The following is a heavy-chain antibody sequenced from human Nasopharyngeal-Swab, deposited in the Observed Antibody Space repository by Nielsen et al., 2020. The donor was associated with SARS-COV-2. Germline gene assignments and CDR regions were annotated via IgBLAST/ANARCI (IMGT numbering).Heavy chain of an antibody. CDR1: GGSISSYY. CDR3: ARGADQSDGMDV. D-gene: IGHD4/OR15-4a*01. J-gene: IGHJ6*02. Sequence: SETLSLTCTVSGGSISSYYWSWIRQPPGKGLGWIGYIYYSGSTNYNPSLKSRVTISVDTSKNQFSLKLSSVTAADTAVYYCARGADQSDGMDVWGQGTTVTVSS. CDR2: IYYSGST. V-gene: IGHV4-59*08.